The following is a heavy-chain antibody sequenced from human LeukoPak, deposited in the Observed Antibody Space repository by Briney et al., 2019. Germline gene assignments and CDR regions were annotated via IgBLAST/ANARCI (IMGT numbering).Heavy chain of an antibody. D-gene: IGHD2-21*02. CDR3: ARASRCGGDCSSTLAEYFQY. V-gene: IGHV1-8*01. J-gene: IGHJ1*01. CDR1: GYTFTSYD. CDR2: MNPNSGNT. Sequence: ASVTVSCTASGYTFTSYDINWVRQPTGQGLEWMGWMNPNSGNTGYAQKFQGRVTMTRNTSISTAYMELSSLRSEDTAVYYCARASRCGGDCSSTLAEYFQYWGQGTLVTVSS.